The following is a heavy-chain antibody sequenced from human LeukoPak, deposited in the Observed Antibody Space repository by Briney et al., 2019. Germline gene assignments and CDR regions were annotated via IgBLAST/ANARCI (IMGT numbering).Heavy chain of an antibody. Sequence: GGSLRLSCAASGSIFTNYWMSWVRQAPGKGPEWVANIKQDESKTYYVDSVKGRFTISRDNAKNSLYLQMNSLRAEDTAVYYCARDASLYCSGDSCYWAFDRWGQGTLVTVSS. J-gene: IGHJ5*02. CDR3: ARDASLYCSGDSCYWAFDR. CDR1: GSIFTNYW. D-gene: IGHD2-15*01. CDR2: IKQDESKT. V-gene: IGHV3-7*01.